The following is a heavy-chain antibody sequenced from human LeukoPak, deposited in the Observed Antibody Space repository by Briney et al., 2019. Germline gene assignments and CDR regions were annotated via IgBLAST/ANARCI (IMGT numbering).Heavy chain of an antibody. J-gene: IGHJ6*03. CDR2: IYTSGST. Sequence: SETLSLTYTVSGGSISSYHWSWIRQPAGKGLEWIGRIYTSGSTNYNPSLKSRVTMSVDTSKNQFSLKLSSVTAADTAVYYCARVTNYYYYMDVWGKGTTVTVSS. V-gene: IGHV4-4*07. CDR3: ARVTNYYYYMDV. CDR1: GGSISSYH.